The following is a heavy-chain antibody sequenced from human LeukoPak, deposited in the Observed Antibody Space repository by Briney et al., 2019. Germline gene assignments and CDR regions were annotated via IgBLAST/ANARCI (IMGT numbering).Heavy chain of an antibody. CDR3: ARGYYYYYYMDV. J-gene: IGHJ6*03. Sequence: PGGSLRLSCAVSGFTFRSYAMIWVRQAPGKGLEWVSAISGSGGSTYYADSVKGRFTISRDNSKNTLYLQMNSLRAEDTAVYYCARGYYYYYYMDVWGKGITVTVSS. CDR2: ISGSGGST. V-gene: IGHV3-23*01. CDR1: GFTFRSYA.